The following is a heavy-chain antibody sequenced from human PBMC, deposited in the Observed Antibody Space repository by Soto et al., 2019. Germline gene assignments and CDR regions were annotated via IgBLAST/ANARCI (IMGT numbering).Heavy chain of an antibody. CDR1: GGSISSYY. CDR3: AREGRYYGSGSYMGGPYYYYGMDV. CDR2: IYYSGST. J-gene: IGHJ6*02. Sequence: SETLSLTCTVSGGSISSYYWSWIRQPPGKGLEWIGYIYYSGSTNYNPSLKSRVTISVDTSKNQFSLKLSSVTAADTAVYYCAREGRYYGSGSYMGGPYYYYGMDVWGQGTTVTVSS. D-gene: IGHD3-10*01. V-gene: IGHV4-59*01.